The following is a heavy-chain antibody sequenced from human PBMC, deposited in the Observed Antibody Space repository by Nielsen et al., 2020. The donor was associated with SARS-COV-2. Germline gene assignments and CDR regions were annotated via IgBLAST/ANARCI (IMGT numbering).Heavy chain of an antibody. V-gene: IGHV5-51*01. Sequence: GESLKISCKGSQYSFISYCIAWVRQMPGKGLEWMASIYPSDSDARYSPSFQGHVTISADKSISTAYLQWSSLKASDTAMYYCARCEIAAAAIWFDPWGQETLVTVSS. CDR2: IYPSDSDA. CDR1: QYSFISYC. CDR3: ARCEIAAAAIWFDP. J-gene: IGHJ5*02. D-gene: IGHD6-13*01.